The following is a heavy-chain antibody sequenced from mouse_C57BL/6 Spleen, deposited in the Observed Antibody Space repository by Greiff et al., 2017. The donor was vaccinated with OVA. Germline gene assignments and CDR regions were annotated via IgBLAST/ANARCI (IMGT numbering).Heavy chain of an antibody. Sequence: QVQLQQPGAELVQPGASVKLSCKASGYTFTSYGMQWVKQRPGQGLEWIGEIDPSASCTNYNQTFKGKATLTVDTTTSTAYMPLRSLPSEAPAVSYCARRGGLRRNNRYFDVWGTGTTVTVSS. CDR1: GYTFTSYG. CDR3: ARRGGLRRNNRYFDV. D-gene: IGHD2-4*01. V-gene: IGHV1-50*01. CDR2: IDPSASCT. J-gene: IGHJ1*03.